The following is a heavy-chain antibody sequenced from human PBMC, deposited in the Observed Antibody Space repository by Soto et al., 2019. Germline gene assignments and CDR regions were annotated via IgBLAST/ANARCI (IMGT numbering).Heavy chain of an antibody. Sequence: QVQLVQSGAEAKKPGASVKVSCKASGYTFTPYYMPWIRQAPGQGPEWMGIIDPRAGRTGYAQRFQGRVTLTSDTSTTTVYMELSSLRSDDTAIYYCARDRDDSSGYPFDSWGQGTLVTVSS. CDR1: GYTFTPYY. D-gene: IGHD3-22*01. CDR3: ARDRDDSSGYPFDS. J-gene: IGHJ4*02. V-gene: IGHV1-46*01. CDR2: IDPRAGRT.